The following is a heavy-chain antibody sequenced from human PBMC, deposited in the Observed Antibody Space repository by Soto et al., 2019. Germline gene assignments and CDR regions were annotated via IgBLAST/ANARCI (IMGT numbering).Heavy chain of an antibody. CDR1: GGTFSSYT. J-gene: IGHJ5*02. V-gene: IGHV1-69*04. D-gene: IGHD3-10*01. CDR2: IIPILGIA. CDR3: ARDHLEGTMVRGVSNWFDP. Sequence: GASVKVSCKASGGTFSSYTISWGRQAPGQGLEWMGRIIPILGIANYAQKFQGRVTITADKSTSTAYMELSSLRSEDTAVYYCARDHLEGTMVRGVSNWFDPWGQGTRVTVSS.